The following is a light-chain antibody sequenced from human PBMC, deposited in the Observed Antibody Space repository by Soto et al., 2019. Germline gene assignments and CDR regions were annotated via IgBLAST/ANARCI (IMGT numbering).Light chain of an antibody. J-gene: IGKJ1*01. CDR3: QQYTNLPRT. CDR1: QSINNNF. CDR2: RVS. V-gene: IGKV3-20*01. Sequence: EVVLTQSPDTLSLSPGETATLSCRASQSINNNFLAWYQQRPGQAPRLLIFRVSTRASGIPDRFRGSGSGTDFTLTITRLEPEDFALYYCQQYTNLPRTFGQGTKGDIK.